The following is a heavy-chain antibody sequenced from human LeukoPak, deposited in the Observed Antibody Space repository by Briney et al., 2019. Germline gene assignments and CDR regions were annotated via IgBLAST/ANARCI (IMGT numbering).Heavy chain of an antibody. Sequence: GGSLRLSCAASGFSFTNYWMHWVRQAPGKGLVWVSHINSDGSATRYADSVKGRFTISRDNSKNTLYLQMNSLRAEDTAVYYCARDPRVPAAQFDYWGQGTLVTVSS. CDR2: INSDGSAT. CDR1: GFSFTNYW. J-gene: IGHJ4*02. CDR3: ARDPRVPAAQFDY. D-gene: IGHD2-2*01. V-gene: IGHV3-74*01.